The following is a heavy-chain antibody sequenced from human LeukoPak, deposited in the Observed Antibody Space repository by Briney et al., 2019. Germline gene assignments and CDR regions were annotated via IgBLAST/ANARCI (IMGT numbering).Heavy chain of an antibody. CDR2: ISHDGSNY. CDR1: GITFSTYG. D-gene: IGHD6-13*01. CDR3: AKATGSSWYYFDD. J-gene: IGHJ4*02. V-gene: IGHV3-30*18. Sequence: GGSLTLSCADSGITFSTYGIHWVRHVPGKGLEWVAVISHDGSNYYYADSVKGRFTISRENSKNTLYLQMSSLRTEDTAVYYCAKATGSSWYYFDDWGLGTLVTVSS.